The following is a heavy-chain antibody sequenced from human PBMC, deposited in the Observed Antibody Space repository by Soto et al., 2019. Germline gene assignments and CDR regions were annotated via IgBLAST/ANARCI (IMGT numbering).Heavy chain of an antibody. V-gene: IGHV1-3*01. CDR3: ARGIATGQLDP. Sequence: ASVKVSCKASGYTFTTYTMNWVRQAPGQRLEWMGWINPVNGNTKSSQKFQDRVIITRDTSASTAYMELRSLRSEDTAVYYCARGIATGQLDPWGQGTLVTVSS. CDR2: INPVNGNT. D-gene: IGHD6-13*01. CDR1: GYTFTTYT. J-gene: IGHJ5*02.